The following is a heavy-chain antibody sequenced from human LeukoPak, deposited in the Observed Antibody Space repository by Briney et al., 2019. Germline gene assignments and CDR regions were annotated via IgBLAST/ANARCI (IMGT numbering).Heavy chain of an antibody. D-gene: IGHD3-9*01. Sequence: PPETLSLTCTVSGGSISSYYWSWIRQPAGKGLEWIGRIYTSGSTNYNPSLKSRVTMSVDTSKNQFSLKLSSVTAADTAVYYCARVVYDILTGYYYFDYWGQGTLVTVSS. J-gene: IGHJ4*02. CDR1: GGSISSYY. CDR2: IYTSGST. V-gene: IGHV4-4*07. CDR3: ARVVYDILTGYYYFDY.